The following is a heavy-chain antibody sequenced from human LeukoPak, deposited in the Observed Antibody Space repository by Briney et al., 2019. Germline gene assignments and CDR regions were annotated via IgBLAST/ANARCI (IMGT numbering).Heavy chain of an antibody. J-gene: IGHJ5*02. D-gene: IGHD2-2*01. CDR1: GFTFSSYA. V-gene: IGHV3-23*01. Sequence: PGGSLRLSCAASGFTFSSYAMSWVRQAPGKGLEWVSAISGSGGSTYYADSVKGRFTISRDNSKNTLYLQMNSVRAEDTAVYYCAKDLTYCSSTSCYLPWFDPWGQGTLVTVSS. CDR3: AKDLTYCSSTSCYLPWFDP. CDR2: ISGSGGST.